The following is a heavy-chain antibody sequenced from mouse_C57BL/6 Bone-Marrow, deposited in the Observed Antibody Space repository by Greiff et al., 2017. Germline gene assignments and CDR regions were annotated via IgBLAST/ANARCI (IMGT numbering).Heavy chain of an antibody. V-gene: IGHV6-6*01. D-gene: IGHD1-1*01. Sequence: EVQLVESGGGLVQPGGSMKLSCAASGFTFSDAWMDWVRQSPEKGLEWVAEIRNKANNHATYYAESVKGRFTISRDDSKSSVYLQMNSLRAEDTGIYYWTRDTTVVHWYFDVWGTGTTVTVSS. CDR1: GFTFSDAW. CDR3: TRDTTVVHWYFDV. J-gene: IGHJ1*03. CDR2: IRNKANNHAT.